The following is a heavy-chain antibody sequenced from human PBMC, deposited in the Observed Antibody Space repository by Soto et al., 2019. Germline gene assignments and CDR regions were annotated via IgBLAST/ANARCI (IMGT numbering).Heavy chain of an antibody. CDR3: ARAYYYDSSGYYGMDV. CDR1: GYTFTSYG. V-gene: IGHV1-18*01. J-gene: IGHJ6*02. D-gene: IGHD3-22*01. Sequence: ASVKVSCKASGYTFTSYGISWVRQAPGQGLEWMGWISAYNGNTNFAQKLQGRVTMTTDTSTSTAYMELRSLRSDDTAVYYCARAYYYDSSGYYGMDVWGQGTTVTVSS. CDR2: ISAYNGNT.